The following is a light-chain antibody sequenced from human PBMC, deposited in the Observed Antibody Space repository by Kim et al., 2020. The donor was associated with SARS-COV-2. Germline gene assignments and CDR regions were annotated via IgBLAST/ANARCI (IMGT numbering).Light chain of an antibody. J-gene: IGKJ1*01. CDR3: QQFYFYPRT. CDR1: QGISTS. V-gene: IGKV1-9*01. Sequence: GDRVTIACRASQGISTSLAWYQQXPGKAPMLLIYSASTLQSGVPSRFSGSGSGTDFTLTISSLQPEDFATYYCQQFYFYPRTFGQGTKV. CDR2: SAS.